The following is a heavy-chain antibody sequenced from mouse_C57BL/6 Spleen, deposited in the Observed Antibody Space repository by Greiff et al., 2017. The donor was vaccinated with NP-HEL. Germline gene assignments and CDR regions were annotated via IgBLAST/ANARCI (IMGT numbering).Heavy chain of an antibody. J-gene: IGHJ4*01. CDR2: IHPNSGST. CDR1: GYTFTSYW. V-gene: IGHV1-64*01. Sequence: VQLQQSGAELVKPGASVKLSCKASGYTFTSYWMHWVKQRPGQGLEWIGMIHPNSGSTNYNEKFKSKATLTVDKSSSTAYMQLSSLTSEDSAVYYCACTTVVASYYYAMDYWGQGTSVTVSS. CDR3: ACTTVVASYYYAMDY. D-gene: IGHD1-1*01.